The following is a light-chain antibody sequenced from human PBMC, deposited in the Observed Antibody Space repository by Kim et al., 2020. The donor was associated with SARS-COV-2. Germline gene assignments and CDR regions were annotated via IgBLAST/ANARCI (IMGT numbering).Light chain of an antibody. V-gene: IGLV2-23*02. CDR2: EVS. J-gene: IGLJ7*01. CDR1: SSDVGSYNL. Sequence: GHAINISCPGTSSDVGSYNLVSWYQQHPGKAPKLMIYEVSKRPSGVSNRFSGSKSGNTASLTISGLQAEDEADYYCCSYAGSSSAVFGGGTQLTVL. CDR3: CSYAGSSSAV.